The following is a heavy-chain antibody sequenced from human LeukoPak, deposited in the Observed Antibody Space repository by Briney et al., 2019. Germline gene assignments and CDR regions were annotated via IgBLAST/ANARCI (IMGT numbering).Heavy chain of an antibody. V-gene: IGHV3-23*01. CDR2: ISGSGGST. CDR1: GFIFSSYA. CDR3: AKGARDYVWGTVTTDFDY. Sequence: GGSLRLSCAASGFIFSSYAMSWVRQAPGKGLEWVSGISGSGGSTYYADSVKGRFTFSRDNSKNMLYLQMNSLRAEDTAVYFCAKGARDYVWGTVTTDFDYWGQGTLVTVSS. J-gene: IGHJ4*02. D-gene: IGHD3-16*01.